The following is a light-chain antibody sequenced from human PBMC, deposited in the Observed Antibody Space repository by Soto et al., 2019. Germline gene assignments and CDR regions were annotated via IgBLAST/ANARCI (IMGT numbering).Light chain of an antibody. Sequence: QSVLTQPPSVSGAPGQRVTLSCTGNSSNLGAGYDVHWYQQLPGAAPKLVIFGNRNRPSGVPERCSGSKSGTSASLAITGLQAEDEADYYCQASDYSLTAAVFGGGTKLTVL. CDR3: QASDYSLTAAV. V-gene: IGLV1-40*01. J-gene: IGLJ3*02. CDR1: SSNLGAGYD. CDR2: GNR.